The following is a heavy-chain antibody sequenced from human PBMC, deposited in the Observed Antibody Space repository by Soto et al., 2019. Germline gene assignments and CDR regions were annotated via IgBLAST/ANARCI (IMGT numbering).Heavy chain of an antibody. CDR3: AKDRYGDYGGIDY. Sequence: GGSLRLSCAASGFTVNSNYMSWVRQAPGKGLEWVSVIYSGGSTYYADSVKGRFTISRDTSKNTLFLQMNSLRAEDTAVYYCAKDRYGDYGGIDYWGQGTMVTVSS. V-gene: IGHV3-66*01. J-gene: IGHJ4*02. CDR1: GFTVNSNY. CDR2: IYSGGST. D-gene: IGHD4-17*01.